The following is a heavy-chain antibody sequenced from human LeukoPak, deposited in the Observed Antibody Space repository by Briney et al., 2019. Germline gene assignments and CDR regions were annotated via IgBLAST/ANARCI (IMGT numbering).Heavy chain of an antibody. CDR1: GGSISSYY. J-gene: IGHJ6*03. D-gene: IGHD6-13*01. V-gene: IGHV4-4*09. CDR2: IYTSGST. CDR3: ARRENFTKAAAGTTNDYYYMDV. Sequence: SETLSLSCTVSGGSISSYYWSWIRQPPGKGLEWIGYIYTSGSTNYNPSLKSRVTISVDTSKNQFSLKLSSVTAADTAVYYCARRENFTKAAAGTTNDYYYMDVWGKGTTVTVSS.